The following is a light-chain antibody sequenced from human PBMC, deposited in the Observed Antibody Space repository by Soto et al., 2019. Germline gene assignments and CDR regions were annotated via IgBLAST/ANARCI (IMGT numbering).Light chain of an antibody. CDR2: GAS. V-gene: IGKV3-20*01. CDR3: QQYGNSPPNT. CDR1: QSVSSSY. Sequence: EIVLTQSPGTLSLSPGERATLSCRASQSVSSSYLAWYQQKPGQAHRLLIYGASSRATGIPARFSGSGSGTDCTLTISRLAHEDFAVYLCQQYGNSPPNTFGQGTKVESK. J-gene: IGKJ2*01.